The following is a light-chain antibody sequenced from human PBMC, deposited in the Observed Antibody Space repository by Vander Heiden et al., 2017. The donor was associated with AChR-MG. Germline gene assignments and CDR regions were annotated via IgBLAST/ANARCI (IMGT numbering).Light chain of an antibody. V-gene: IGLV3-9*01. CDR3: QVWDSFYV. CDR1: NIENKN. J-gene: IGLJ1*01. Sequence: SYELTQSLSVYVALGQTASITRGGNNIENKNGNGYQQRPGQAPLLVIYRDTNRPSGIPGRSSGSNSGTTATLTISRAQAGDEADYYCQVWDSFYVFGTGTKVSVL. CDR2: RDT.